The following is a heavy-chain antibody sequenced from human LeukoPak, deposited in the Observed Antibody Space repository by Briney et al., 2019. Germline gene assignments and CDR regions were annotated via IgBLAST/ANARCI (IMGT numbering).Heavy chain of an antibody. Sequence: SETLSLTCAVYGGSFSGYYWSWIRQPPGKGLEWIGEIDHSGSTNYNPSLMSRITISVDTCKNQFSLKLSSVTAADTSVYYCARRKIRNSGSSPSDYWGQGTLVTVSS. CDR1: GGSFSGYY. D-gene: IGHD1-26*01. CDR3: ARRKIRNSGSSPSDY. CDR2: IDHSGST. J-gene: IGHJ4*02. V-gene: IGHV4-34*01.